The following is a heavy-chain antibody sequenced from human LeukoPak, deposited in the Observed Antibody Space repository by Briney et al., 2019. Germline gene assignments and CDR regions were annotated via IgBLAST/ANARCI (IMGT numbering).Heavy chain of an antibody. J-gene: IGHJ4*02. CDR3: ARSLNGFYRGLDF. CDR1: GFSFNSYA. D-gene: IGHD3-22*01. V-gene: IGHV3-23*01. Sequence: GGSLRLSCAASGFSFNSYAMNWVRQAPGKGLEWVSVISSTGATTYYAASVKGRFTISRDNSKSTLYLQMDALRADGTAVYYCARSLNGFYRGLDFWGQGTLVTVSS. CDR2: ISSTGATT.